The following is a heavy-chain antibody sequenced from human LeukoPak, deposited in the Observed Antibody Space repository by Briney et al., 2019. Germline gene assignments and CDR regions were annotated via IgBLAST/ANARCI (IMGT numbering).Heavy chain of an antibody. CDR3: ARARYCSGGSCPKAEWYYYYMDV. CDR2: SYDGSSK. J-gene: IGHJ6*03. Sequence: SYDGSSKYYADSVKGRFTISRDNSKNTLYLQMNSLRAEDTAVYYCARARYCSGGSCPKAEWYYYYMDVWGKGTTVTVSS. D-gene: IGHD2-15*01. V-gene: IGHV3-30*01.